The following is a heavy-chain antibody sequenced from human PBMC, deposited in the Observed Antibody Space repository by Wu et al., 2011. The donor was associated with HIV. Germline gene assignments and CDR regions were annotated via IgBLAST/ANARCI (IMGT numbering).Heavy chain of an antibody. V-gene: IGHV1-2*02. J-gene: IGHJ4*02. D-gene: IGHD2-2*01. CDR3: ARDNGSAKYQRPDY. Sequence: QLVQSGAEVKKPGASVKSPARLLDTPSPATIYTGCDRAPGQGLEWMGWINPNSGGTNYAQKFQGRVTMTRDTSISTAYMELSRLRSDDTAVYYCARDNGSAKYQRPDYWGQGTLVTVSS. CDR1: DTPSPAT. CDR2: INPNSGGT.